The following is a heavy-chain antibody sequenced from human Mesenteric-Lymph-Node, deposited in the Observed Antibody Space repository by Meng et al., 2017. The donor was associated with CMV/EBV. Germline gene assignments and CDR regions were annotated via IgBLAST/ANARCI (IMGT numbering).Heavy chain of an antibody. CDR2: INTDGSST. V-gene: IGHV3-74*01. J-gene: IGHJ4*02. D-gene: IGHD2/OR15-2a*01. CDR3: ARVWSRLSGIDY. Sequence: GESLKISCAASGFTFTSYWMHWVRQAPGKGLVWVSRINTDGSSTDYADSVKGRSTIYRDNAKNTVYLQMDSLRADYTAVYYCARVWSRLSGIDYWGQGTLVTVSS. CDR1: GFTFTSYW.